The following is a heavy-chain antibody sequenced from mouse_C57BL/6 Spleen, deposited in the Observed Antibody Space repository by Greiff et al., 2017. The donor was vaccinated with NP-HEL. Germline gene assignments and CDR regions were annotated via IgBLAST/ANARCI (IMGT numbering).Heavy chain of an antibody. CDR3: ARPYYYGSSYEGFAY. V-gene: IGHV5-17*01. CDR2: ISSGSSTI. J-gene: IGHJ3*01. Sequence: EVKVGESGGGLVKPGGSLKLSCAASGFTFSDYGMHWVRQAPEKGLEWVAYISSGSSTIYYADTVKGRFTISRDNAKNTLFLQMTSLRSEDTAMYYCARPYYYGSSYEGFAYWGQGTLVTVSA. D-gene: IGHD1-1*01. CDR1: GFTFSDYG.